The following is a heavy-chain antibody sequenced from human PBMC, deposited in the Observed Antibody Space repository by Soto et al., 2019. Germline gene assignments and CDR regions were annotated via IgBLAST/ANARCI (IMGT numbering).Heavy chain of an antibody. V-gene: IGHV1-69*13. CDR1: GGTFSSYA. D-gene: IGHD3-22*01. CDR2: IIPIFGTA. J-gene: IGHJ4*02. CDR3: ARERRYYDSSGYRLSRCFDY. Sequence: ASVKVSCKASGGTFSSYAISWVRQAPGQGLEWMGGIIPIFGTANYAQKFQGRVTITADESTSTAYMELSSLRSEDTAVYYCARERRYYDSSGYRLSRCFDYWGQGTLVTVSS.